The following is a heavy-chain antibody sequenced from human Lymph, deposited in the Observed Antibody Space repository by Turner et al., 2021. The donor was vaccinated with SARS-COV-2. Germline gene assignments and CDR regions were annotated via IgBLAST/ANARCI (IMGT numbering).Heavy chain of an antibody. CDR2: ISNSGST. D-gene: IGHD5-18*01. CDR1: GGSISSYY. Sequence: QVQLQESGPGLVTPSETLSLTCTVSGGSISSYYWSWIRQPPGKGLEWIGYISNSGSTNYNPSLKSRVTISLATSKNQFSLKLSSVTAADTAVYYCARHGNELGIQLWGQGTLVTVSS. J-gene: IGHJ4*02. CDR3: ARHGNELGIQL. V-gene: IGHV4-59*08.